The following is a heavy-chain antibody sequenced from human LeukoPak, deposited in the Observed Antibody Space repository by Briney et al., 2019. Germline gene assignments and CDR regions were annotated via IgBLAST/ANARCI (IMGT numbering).Heavy chain of an antibody. CDR1: GYTLTGYY. Sequence: ASVKVSCKASGYTLTGYYMHWVRQAPGQGLEWMGRINPNSGGTNYAQKFQGRVTMTRDTSISTAYMELSRLRSDDTAVYYCARGIAVAGRSDYWGQGTLVTVSS. D-gene: IGHD6-19*01. V-gene: IGHV1-2*06. J-gene: IGHJ4*02. CDR3: ARGIAVAGRSDY. CDR2: INPNSGGT.